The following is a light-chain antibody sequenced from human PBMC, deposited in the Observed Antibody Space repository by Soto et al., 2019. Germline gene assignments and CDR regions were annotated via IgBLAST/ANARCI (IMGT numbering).Light chain of an antibody. Sequence: EIVMTQSPVALSVSPGERAALSCRASQSVGRNFAWYQQRPGQAPRVLIYGTSTRATGVPARFSGSGSGTDFTLTISSLQSEDLAFYYSKQKKNGPYIFGQGTRLEIK. V-gene: IGKV3-15*01. J-gene: IGKJ2*01. CDR3: KQKKNGPYI. CDR1: QSVGRN. CDR2: GTS.